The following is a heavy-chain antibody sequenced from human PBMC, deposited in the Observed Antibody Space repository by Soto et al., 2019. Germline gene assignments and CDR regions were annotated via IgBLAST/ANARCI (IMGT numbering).Heavy chain of an antibody. V-gene: IGHV4-61*01. Sequence: SETLSLTCSVSGGSVSDKTYYWSWIRQPPGRRLEWIGYVYYSGTTNYNPSLKSRVTISVDLSKNQFSLKLRSVTAADTAVYYCARASPYGDYALDYWGQGTLVTVSS. D-gene: IGHD4-17*01. J-gene: IGHJ4*02. CDR1: GGSVSDKTYY. CDR2: VYYSGTT. CDR3: ARASPYGDYALDY.